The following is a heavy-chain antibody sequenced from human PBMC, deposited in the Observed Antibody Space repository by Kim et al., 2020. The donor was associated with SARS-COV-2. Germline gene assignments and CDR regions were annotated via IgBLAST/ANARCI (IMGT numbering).Heavy chain of an antibody. V-gene: IGHV3-21*01. D-gene: IGHD6-13*01. J-gene: IGHJ6*02. CDR2: ISSSSSYI. Sequence: GGSLRLSCAASGFTFSSYSMNWVRQAPGKGLEWVSSISSSSSYIYYADSVKGRFTISRDNAKNSLYLQMNSLRAEDTAVYYCARDYPPRGSSWTESYYYYGMDVWGQGTTVTVSS. CDR3: ARDYPPRGSSWTESYYYYGMDV. CDR1: GFTFSSYS.